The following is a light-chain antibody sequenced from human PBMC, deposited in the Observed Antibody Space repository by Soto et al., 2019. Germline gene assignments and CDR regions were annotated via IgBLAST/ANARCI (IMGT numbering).Light chain of an antibody. Sequence: EILMTQSPATLSVSPGERATIACRASQRVSSNLAWYQQKPGQAPSLLIYGASTRDTGIPARFSGSGSGTEFTLTVTSLQSEDFAVYYCQQYNNWPFTFGPGTKVDIK. J-gene: IGKJ3*01. CDR2: GAS. CDR1: QRVSSN. CDR3: QQYNNWPFT. V-gene: IGKV3-15*01.